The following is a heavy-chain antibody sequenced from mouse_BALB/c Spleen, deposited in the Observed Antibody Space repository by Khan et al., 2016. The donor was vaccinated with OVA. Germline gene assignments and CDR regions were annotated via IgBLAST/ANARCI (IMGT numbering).Heavy chain of an antibody. D-gene: IGHD2-10*02. J-gene: IGHJ2*01. Sequence: QVQLKQSGAELMKPGASVKISCKATGYTFSNYWIEWVKQRPGHGLEWIGEFLPGSGNANYNERFKGKATFASDASTNTAFMQLSSLTAEDSAVYFRARVKYGSRDYFATWGQGTILTVSS. V-gene: IGHV1-9*01. CDR2: FLPGSGNA. CDR3: ARVKYGSRDYFAT. CDR1: GYTFSNYW.